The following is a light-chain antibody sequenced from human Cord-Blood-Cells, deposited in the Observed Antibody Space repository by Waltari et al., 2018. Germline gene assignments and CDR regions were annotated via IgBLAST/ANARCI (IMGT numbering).Light chain of an antibody. CDR1: QSVSSN. CDR2: GAS. J-gene: IGKJ3*01. Sequence: EIVMTQSPATLSVSPGDRATLSCRASQSVSSNLAWYQQKPGQAPRLLIYGASTRATGIPARFSGSGSGTEFTLTISSLQSEDFAVYYCQQYNNWRFTFGPGTKVDIK. V-gene: IGKV3-15*01. CDR3: QQYNNWRFT.